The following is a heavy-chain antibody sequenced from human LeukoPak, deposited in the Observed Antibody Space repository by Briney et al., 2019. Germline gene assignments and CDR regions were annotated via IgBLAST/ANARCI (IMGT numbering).Heavy chain of an antibody. Sequence: KPSETLSLTCTVSGGSISSYYWSWIRQPAGKGLEWIGRIYTSGSTNYNPSLKSRVTISVDTSKNQFSLKLSSVTAADTAVYYCARFVSWDTTVTVSGIAAAGLFDYWGQGTLVTVSS. CDR1: GGSISSYY. J-gene: IGHJ4*02. V-gene: IGHV4-4*07. D-gene: IGHD6-13*01. CDR2: IYTSGST. CDR3: ARFVSWDTTVTVSGIAAAGLFDY.